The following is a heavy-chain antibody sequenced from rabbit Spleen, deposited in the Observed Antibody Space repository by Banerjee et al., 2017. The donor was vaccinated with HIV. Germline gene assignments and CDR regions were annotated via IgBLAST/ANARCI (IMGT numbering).Heavy chain of an antibody. CDR1: GVSFSGNSY. CDR3: ARDTSSSFSSYGMDL. J-gene: IGHJ6*01. CDR2: IDTGSSGFT. V-gene: IGHV1S45*01. D-gene: IGHD1-1*01. Sequence: QEQLKESGGGLVQPGGSLKLSCIASGVSFSGNSYMCWVRQAPGKGLEWIACIDTGSSGFTYFASWAKGRFTISKTSSTTVTLQMTSLTAADTATYFCARDTSSSFSSYGMDLWGQGTLVTVS.